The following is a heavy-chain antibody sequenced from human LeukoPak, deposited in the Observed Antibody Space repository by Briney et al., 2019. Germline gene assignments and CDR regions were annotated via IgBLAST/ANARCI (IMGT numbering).Heavy chain of an antibody. CDR1: GGTFSSYV. D-gene: IGHD5/OR15-5a*01. V-gene: IGHV1-69*04. CDR2: IIPLFDIT. Sequence: SVKVSCKASGGTFSSYVINWVRQAPGQGLEWMGRIIPLFDITNYAQKFQGRVTITADKSTSTAYMELSSLRSEDTALYYCAGADGSSYSLDETFDYWGQGTLVTVSS. CDR3: AGADGSSYSLDETFDY. J-gene: IGHJ4*02.